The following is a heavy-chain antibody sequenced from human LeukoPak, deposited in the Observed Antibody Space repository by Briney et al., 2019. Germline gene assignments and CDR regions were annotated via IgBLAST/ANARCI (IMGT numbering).Heavy chain of an antibody. J-gene: IGHJ4*02. CDR1: GFTFSSYS. CDR3: ARDKGLDY. CDR2: ISYDGSNK. V-gene: IGHV3-30*03. Sequence: GGSLRLSCAASGFTFSSYSMNWVRQAPGKGLEWVAVISYDGSNKYYADSVKGRFTISRDNSKNTLYLQMNSLRAEDTAVYYCARDKGLDYWGQGTLVTVSS.